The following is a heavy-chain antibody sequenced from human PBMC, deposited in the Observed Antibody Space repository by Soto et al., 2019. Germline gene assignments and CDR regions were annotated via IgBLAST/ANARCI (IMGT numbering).Heavy chain of an antibody. D-gene: IGHD2-15*01. CDR2: IYYSGST. V-gene: IGHV4-39*01. J-gene: IGHJ6*02. CDR3: ARLLRGSDG. CDR1: GGYIGMSRDY. Sequence: SETKSVSYPVSGGYIGMSRDYVGWIRQPPGKGLEWIGSIYYSGSTYYNPSLKSRVTISVDTSKNQFSLKLSSVTAADTAVYYCARLLRGSDGWGQGTTVTVSS.